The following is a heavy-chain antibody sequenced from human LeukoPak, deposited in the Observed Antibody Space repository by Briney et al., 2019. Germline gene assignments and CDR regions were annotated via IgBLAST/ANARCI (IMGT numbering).Heavy chain of an antibody. CDR1: GGTFSSYA. D-gene: IGHD2-2*01. V-gene: IGHV1-69*13. Sequence: SVKVSCKASGGTFSSYALSWVRQAPGQGLEWMGGIIPIFGTANYAQKFQGRVTITADESTSTAYMELSSLRSEDTAVYYCAAVVPAVMGYFDYWGQETLVTVSS. J-gene: IGHJ4*02. CDR3: AAVVPAVMGYFDY. CDR2: IIPIFGTA.